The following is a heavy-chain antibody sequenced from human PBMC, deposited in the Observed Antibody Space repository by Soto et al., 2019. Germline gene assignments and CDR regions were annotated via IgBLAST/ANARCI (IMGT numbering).Heavy chain of an antibody. CDR1: GYTFTSYA. CDR3: ARGRGVVVPAALNP. J-gene: IGHJ5*02. D-gene: IGHD2-2*01. CDR2: INAGNGNT. V-gene: IGHV1-3*01. Sequence: ASVKVSCKASGYTFTSYAMHWVRQAPGQRLEWMGWINAGNGNTKYSQKFQGRVTITRDTSASTAYMELSSLRSEDTAVYYCARGRGVVVPAALNPCGQGTLLTVST.